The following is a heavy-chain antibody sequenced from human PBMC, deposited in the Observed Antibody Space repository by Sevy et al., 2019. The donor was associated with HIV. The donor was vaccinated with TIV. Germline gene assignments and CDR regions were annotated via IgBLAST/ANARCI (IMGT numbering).Heavy chain of an antibody. CDR1: GYTFDSYG. Sequence: ASVKVSCKASGYTFDSYGISWVRQAPGQGLEWMGWIGAYNGNIKYAQNIQDRVNMTTDESTGTAYMELRRVRSDDTAVYFCARISTVRGKFNWFDPWGQGTLVTVSS. D-gene: IGHD3-10*01. V-gene: IGHV1-18*01. J-gene: IGHJ5*02. CDR2: IGAYNGNI. CDR3: ARISTVRGKFNWFDP.